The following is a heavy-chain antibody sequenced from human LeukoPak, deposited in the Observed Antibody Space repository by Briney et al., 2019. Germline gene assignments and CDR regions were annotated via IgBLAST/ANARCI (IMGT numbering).Heavy chain of an antibody. Sequence: ASVKVSCKASGFTFTSSAVQWVRQARGQRLEWIGWIVVGSGNTNYAQKFQERVTITRDVSTSTAYMELSSLRSEDTAVYYCAAAPHYYDSSGSDYWGQGTLVTVSS. J-gene: IGHJ4*02. CDR2: IVVGSGNT. D-gene: IGHD3-22*01. CDR1: GFTFTSSA. V-gene: IGHV1-58*01. CDR3: AAAPHYYDSSGSDY.